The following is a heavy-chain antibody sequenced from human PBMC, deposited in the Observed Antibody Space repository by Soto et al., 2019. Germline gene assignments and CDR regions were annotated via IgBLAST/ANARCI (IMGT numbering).Heavy chain of an antibody. Sequence: PGESLKISCKGSGYSFTSYWIGWVRQMPGKGLEWMGIIYPGDSDTRYCPSFQGQVTISADKSISTAYLQWSSLKASDTAMYYCARWTVVVVAATRYYYGMDVWGQGTTVTVSS. D-gene: IGHD2-15*01. CDR3: ARWTVVVVAATRYYYGMDV. V-gene: IGHV5-51*01. J-gene: IGHJ6*02. CDR2: IYPGDSDT. CDR1: GYSFTSYW.